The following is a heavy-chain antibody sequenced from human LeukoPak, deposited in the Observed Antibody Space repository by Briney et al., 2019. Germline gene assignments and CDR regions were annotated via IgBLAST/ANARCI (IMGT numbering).Heavy chain of an antibody. CDR3: ARVPHRGYYYYYGMDV. CDR1: GGSFSGYY. V-gene: IGHV4-34*01. J-gene: IGHJ6*02. CDR2: INHSGST. Sequence: SETLSLTCAVYGGSFSGYYWSWIRQPPGKGLEWIGEINHSGSTNYNPSLKSRVTISVDTSKNQFSLKLSSVTAADTAVYYCARVPHRGYYYYYGMDVWGQGTTVTVSS. D-gene: IGHD1-14*01.